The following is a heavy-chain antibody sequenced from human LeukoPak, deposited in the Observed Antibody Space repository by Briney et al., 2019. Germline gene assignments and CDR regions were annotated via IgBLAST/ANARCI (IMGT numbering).Heavy chain of an antibody. V-gene: IGHV4-34*01. CDR2: INHSGST. CDR3: ARYFRRYYFDY. Sequence: SETLSLTCAVYGGSFGGYYWSWIRQPPGKGLEWIGEINHSGSTNYNPSLKSRVTISVDTSKNQFSLKLSSVTAADTAVYYCARYFRRYYFDYWGQGTLVTVSS. J-gene: IGHJ4*02. D-gene: IGHD2-8*01. CDR1: GGSFGGYY.